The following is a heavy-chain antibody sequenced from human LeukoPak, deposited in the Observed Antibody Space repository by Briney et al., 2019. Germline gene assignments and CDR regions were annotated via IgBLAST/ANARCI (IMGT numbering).Heavy chain of an antibody. V-gene: IGHV3-23*01. D-gene: IGHD3-10*01. CDR2: VSGGTT. CDR1: GVTISSYG. J-gene: IGHJ4*02. Sequence: GGSLRLSCAASGVTISSYGMSWVRQPPGKGLEWVSSVSGGTTYYADSVKGRFTISRDNSKNTVSLQMNSLRAEDTAVYYCAKSVYGSGNYWGQGTLVTVSS. CDR3: AKSVYGSGNY.